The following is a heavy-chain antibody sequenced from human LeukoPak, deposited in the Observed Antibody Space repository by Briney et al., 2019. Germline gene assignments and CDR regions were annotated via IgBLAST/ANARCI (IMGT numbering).Heavy chain of an antibody. Sequence: ASVTVSCKASGYTFTSYYMHWVRQAPGQGLEWMGIINPSGGSTSYAQKFQGRVTMTRDTSTSTAYMELSSLRSEDTAAYYCARFPNTAMVMGLEYYYYGMDVWGQGTTVTVSS. CDR3: ARFPNTAMVMGLEYYYYGMDV. CDR1: GYTFTSYY. J-gene: IGHJ6*02. D-gene: IGHD5-18*01. CDR2: INPSGGST. V-gene: IGHV1-46*01.